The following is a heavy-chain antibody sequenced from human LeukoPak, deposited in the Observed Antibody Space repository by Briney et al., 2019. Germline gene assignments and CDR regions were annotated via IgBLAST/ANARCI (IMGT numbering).Heavy chain of an antibody. D-gene: IGHD3-9*01. V-gene: IGHV1-8*03. Sequence: GASVKVSCKASGYTFTSYDINWVRQVTGQGLEWMGWMNPKSGNTGYAQKFQGRVTITRNTSISTAYMELRSLRFDDTAIYYCAKDWHILTGRNCFDPWGQGTLVTVSS. CDR2: MNPKSGNT. J-gene: IGHJ5*02. CDR1: GYTFTSYD. CDR3: AKDWHILTGRNCFDP.